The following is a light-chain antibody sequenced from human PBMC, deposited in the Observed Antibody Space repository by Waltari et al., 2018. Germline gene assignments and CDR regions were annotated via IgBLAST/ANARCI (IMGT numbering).Light chain of an antibody. Sequence: DIQMTQSPSSQSASVGDRVTITCRASQSITTFLNWYQQKPGKAPKLLIYGASRLQSGVPSRFSGSGSGTDFTLTISSLQVEDFATYYCQQSYNSPYTFGQGTNLEIK. CDR2: GAS. CDR1: QSITTF. J-gene: IGKJ2*01. V-gene: IGKV1-39*01. CDR3: QQSYNSPYT.